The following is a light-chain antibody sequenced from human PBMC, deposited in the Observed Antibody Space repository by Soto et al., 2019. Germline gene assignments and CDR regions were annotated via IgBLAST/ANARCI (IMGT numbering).Light chain of an antibody. J-gene: IGKJ1*01. CDR3: QQRSNWPWT. Sequence: EIVLTQSPATLSLSPGARATLSCRASQSVSSYLAWYQQKPGQAPRLLIYDASNRATGIPARFSGSGSGTDFTLTITSLEPEDFAVDDCQQRSNWPWTFGQGTKVEIK. CDR2: DAS. V-gene: IGKV3-11*01. CDR1: QSVSSY.